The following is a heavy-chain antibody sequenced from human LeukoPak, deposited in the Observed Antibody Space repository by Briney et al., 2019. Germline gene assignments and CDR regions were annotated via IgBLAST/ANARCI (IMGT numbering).Heavy chain of an antibody. CDR3: ARQNDFRLDY. CDR2: IYPGDSDT. CDR1: GYTFSSYW. D-gene: IGHD3-3*01. Sequence: GESLKISCKGSGYTFSSYWIGWVRQMPGKGLEWMGIIYPGDSDTRYSPSLQGQVTISVDTSIGTAYLQWSSLKASDTAIYYCARQNDFRLDYWGQGTLVTVS. J-gene: IGHJ4*02. V-gene: IGHV5-51*01.